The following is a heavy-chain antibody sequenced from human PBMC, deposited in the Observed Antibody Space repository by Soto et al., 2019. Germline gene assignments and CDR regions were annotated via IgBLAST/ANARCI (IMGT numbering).Heavy chain of an antibody. CDR2: VSKNDYT. J-gene: IGHJ4*02. Sequence: PGGSLRLSCAVSGFYFNNYGINWVRQAPGKGLEWVSSVSKNDYTYYSDSVKGRFTISRDNAKNSVSLQMNSLRPEDTAVYYCAREDSIIIPAVSDFWGQGTLVTVSS. V-gene: IGHV3-21*01. CDR3: AREDSIIIPAVSDF. CDR1: GFYFNNYG. D-gene: IGHD2-2*01.